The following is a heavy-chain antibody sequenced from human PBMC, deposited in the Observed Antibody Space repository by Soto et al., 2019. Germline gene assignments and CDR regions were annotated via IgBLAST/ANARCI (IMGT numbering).Heavy chain of an antibody. J-gene: IGHJ6*03. Sequence: PGGSLRLSCAASGFTFSSYGMHWVRQAPGKGLEWVAVIWYDGSNKYYADSVKGRFTISRDNSKNTLYLQMNSLRAEDTAVYYCARDPRNDAYYDILTGYYSYYYYMDVWGKGTTVTVSS. D-gene: IGHD3-9*01. CDR1: GFTFSSYG. V-gene: IGHV3-33*01. CDR2: IWYDGSNK. CDR3: ARDPRNDAYYDILTGYYSYYYYMDV.